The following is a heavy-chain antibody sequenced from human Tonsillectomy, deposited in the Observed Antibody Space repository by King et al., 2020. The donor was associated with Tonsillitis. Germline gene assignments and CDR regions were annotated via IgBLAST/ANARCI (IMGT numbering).Heavy chain of an antibody. CDR3: ARWCSGGSCYGLGAFDI. V-gene: IGHV4-39*01. J-gene: IGHJ3*02. CDR2: IYYSGST. D-gene: IGHD2-15*01. CDR1: GGSISSSSYY. Sequence: QMQLQESGPGLVKPSETLSLTCTVSGGSISSSSYYCGWIRQPPGKGLECIGSIYYSGSTYYNPSLKSRVTISVETSKNQFSLKLSSVTAADTAVYYCARWCSGGSCYGLGAFDIWGQGTMVTVSS.